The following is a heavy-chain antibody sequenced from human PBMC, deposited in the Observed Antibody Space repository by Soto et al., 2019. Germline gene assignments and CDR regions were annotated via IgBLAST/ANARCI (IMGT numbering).Heavy chain of an antibody. D-gene: IGHD2-15*01. Sequence: SETLSLTCSVSGYSVSSSDYYWAWIRQPPGKGLERIGSMLYSGLTYYNPSLKSRVTLSVDTSKNQFSVRLNSVTASDTAVYYCAPLSVSLSGPYGIHVWGQGTTVTVSS. CDR1: GYSVSSSDYY. J-gene: IGHJ6*02. CDR3: APLSVSLSGPYGIHV. CDR2: MLYSGLT. V-gene: IGHV4-39*01.